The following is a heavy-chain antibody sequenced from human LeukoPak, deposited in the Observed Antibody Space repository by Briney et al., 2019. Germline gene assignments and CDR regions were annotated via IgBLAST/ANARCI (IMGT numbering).Heavy chain of an antibody. CDR3: ARLNSSSWYYLPRYYYYGMDV. Sequence: KASETLSLTCTVSGGSISSYYWSWIRQPPGKGLEWIGYIYYSGSTNYNPSLKSRVTISVDTSKNQFSLKLSSVTAADTAVYYCARLNSSSWYYLPRYYYYGMDVWGQGTTVTVSS. CDR1: GGSISSYY. V-gene: IGHV4-59*08. CDR2: IYYSGST. D-gene: IGHD6-13*01. J-gene: IGHJ6*02.